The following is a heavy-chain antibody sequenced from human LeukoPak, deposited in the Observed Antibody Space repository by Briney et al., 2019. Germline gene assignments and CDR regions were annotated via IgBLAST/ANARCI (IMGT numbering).Heavy chain of an antibody. J-gene: IGHJ6*03. V-gene: IGHV4-38-2*01. Sequence: SETLSLTCAVSGYSISSGYYWGWIRQPPGRGLEWIGSIYHSGSTYYNPSLKSRVTIAVDTSKNQFSLKLSSVTAADTAVYYCARRPWLWFGETHYYMDVWGKGTTVTVSS. CDR3: ARRPWLWFGETHYYMDV. CDR2: IYHSGST. CDR1: GYSISSGYY. D-gene: IGHD3-10*01.